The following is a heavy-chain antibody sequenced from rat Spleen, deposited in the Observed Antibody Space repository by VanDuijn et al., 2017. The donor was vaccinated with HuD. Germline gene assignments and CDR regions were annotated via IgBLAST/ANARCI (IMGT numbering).Heavy chain of an antibody. J-gene: IGHJ3*01. CDR1: GFTFSNYN. V-gene: IGHV5S10*01. CDR2: IIYDGTRT. CDR3: ATGPRILRLDWFAY. D-gene: IGHD1-6*01. Sequence: EVQLVESGGGLVQPGRSLKLSCVASGFTFSNYNMAWVRRAPKKGLEWVATIIYDGTRTFYRDSVQGRFTISRDNAKSTLYLHMDSLTSEDTATYYCATGPRILRLDWFAYWGQGTLVTVSS.